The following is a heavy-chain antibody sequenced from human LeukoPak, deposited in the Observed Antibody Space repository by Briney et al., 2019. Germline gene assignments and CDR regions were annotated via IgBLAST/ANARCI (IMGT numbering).Heavy chain of an antibody. D-gene: IGHD6-13*01. CDR3: ARAKKKQQLVPYYYYYYYMDV. CDR2: IYTSGST. Sequence: SQTLSLTCTVSGGSISSGSYYWSWIRQPAGKGLEWIGRIYTSGSTNYNPSLKSRVTISVDTSKNQFSLKLSSVTAADTAVYYCARAKKKQQLVPYYYYYYYMDVWGKGTTVTVSS. V-gene: IGHV4-61*02. J-gene: IGHJ6*03. CDR1: GGSISSGSYY.